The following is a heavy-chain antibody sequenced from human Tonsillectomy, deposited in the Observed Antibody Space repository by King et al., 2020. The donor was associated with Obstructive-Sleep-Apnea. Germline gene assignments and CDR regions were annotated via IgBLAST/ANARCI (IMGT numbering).Heavy chain of an antibody. CDR2: INRTGST. V-gene: IGHV4-34*01. J-gene: IGHJ4*02. CDR3: ARRSDS. CDR1: GGSLSGYS. Sequence: QVQLQQWGAGLLKPSETLSLTCAVYGGSLSGYSWSWIRQPPGKGLEWIGEINRTGSTNYNPSLNSRVTISIDTSKNQFSLKLSSVTAADTAVYYCARRSDSWGQGTLVTVSS.